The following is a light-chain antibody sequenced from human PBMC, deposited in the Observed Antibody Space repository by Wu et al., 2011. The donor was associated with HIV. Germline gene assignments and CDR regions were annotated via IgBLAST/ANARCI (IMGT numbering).Light chain of an antibody. J-gene: IGKJ4*01. CDR2: GVS. Sequence: EIVMTQFPATLSVSPGERATLSCRASQSVSDELAWYQQKPGQAPRVLMYGVSTRASDIPARFSGSGSGTEFTLTISSLQSEDFAVYYCQQYNDWPLTFGGGTRVRS. CDR1: QSVSDE. CDR3: QQYNDWPLT. V-gene: IGKV3-15*01.